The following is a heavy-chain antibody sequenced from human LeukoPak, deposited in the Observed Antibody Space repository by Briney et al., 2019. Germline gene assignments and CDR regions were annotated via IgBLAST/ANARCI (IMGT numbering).Heavy chain of an antibody. D-gene: IGHD3-16*01. CDR2: IYSGGST. Sequence: TGGSLRLSCAASGFTVSSNYMSWVRQAPGKGLEWVSVIYSGGSTYYADSVKGRFTISRDNSKNTLYLQMNSLRAEDTAVYYCARDATFGGGQVGYWGQGTLVTVSS. J-gene: IGHJ4*02. CDR3: ARDATFGGGQVGY. V-gene: IGHV3-66*01. CDR1: GFTVSSNY.